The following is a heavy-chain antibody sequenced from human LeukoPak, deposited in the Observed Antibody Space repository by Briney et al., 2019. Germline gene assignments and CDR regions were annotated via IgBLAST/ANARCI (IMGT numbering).Heavy chain of an antibody. CDR1: RQTPNGGYY. CDR2: FFQSDKS. J-gene: IGHJ5*01. Sequence: KPSETLSRNCASYRQTPNGGYYGGWFRQSPGQGLEWIATFFQSDKSFYNASLESRVTLSLDTSKSQFSLNLTSVTAADAAVYDTSRVLPVPYLLDSWGRGTQVTVSS. V-gene: IGHV4-38-2*01. CDR3: SRVLPVPYLLDS.